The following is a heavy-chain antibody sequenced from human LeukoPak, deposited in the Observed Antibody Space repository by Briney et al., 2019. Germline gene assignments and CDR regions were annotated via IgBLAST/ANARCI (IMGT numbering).Heavy chain of an antibody. CDR1: GYTFTNYG. J-gene: IGHJ5*01. V-gene: IGHV1-18*01. CDR2: ISTYSGNT. D-gene: IGHD3-10*01. Sequence: GASVKVSCKASGYTFTNYGITWVRQAPGQGLEWMGWISTYSGNTNYARNLQGRATMTTDTSTTTAYMELRSLRSDDTAVYYCARGGVTNWLDSWGQGTLVTVSS. CDR3: ARGGVTNWLDS.